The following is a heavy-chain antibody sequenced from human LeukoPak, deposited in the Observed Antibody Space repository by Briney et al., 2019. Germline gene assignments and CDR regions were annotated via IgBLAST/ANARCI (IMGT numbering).Heavy chain of an antibody. CDR2: IYYSGST. D-gene: IGHD6-25*01. CDR1: GDSISSYY. CDR3: ARSSRPWFDP. J-gene: IGHJ5*02. Sequence: PSETLSLTCTVSGDSISSYYWSWIRQPPGKGLEWIGYIYYSGSTNYNPSLKSRVTISVDTSKNQFSLKLSSVTAGDTAVYYCARSSRPWFDPWGQGTLVTVSS. V-gene: IGHV4-59*01.